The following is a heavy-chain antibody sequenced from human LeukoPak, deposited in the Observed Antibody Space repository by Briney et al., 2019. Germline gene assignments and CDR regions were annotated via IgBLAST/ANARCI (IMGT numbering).Heavy chain of an antibody. D-gene: IGHD4-17*01. J-gene: IGHJ5*02. CDR1: GFTFSSYA. V-gene: IGHV3-23*01. CDR3: AKEPPYGDYFVELSGGYGAWFDP. Sequence: QTGGSLRLSCAASGFTFSSYAMSWVRQAPGKGLEWVSAISGSGGSTYYADSVKGRFTISRDNSKNTLYLQMNSLRAEDTAVYYCAKEPPYGDYFVELSGGYGAWFDPWGQGTLVTVSS. CDR2: ISGSGGST.